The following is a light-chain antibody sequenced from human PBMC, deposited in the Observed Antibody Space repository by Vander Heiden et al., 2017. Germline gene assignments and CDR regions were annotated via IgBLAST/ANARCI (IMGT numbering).Light chain of an antibody. V-gene: IGKV1-9*01. CDR1: QGISSS. CDR2: GAF. J-gene: IGKJ4*01. Sequence: DIQLTQSPSFLSASVGDRVTITCRGSQGISSSLAWFQQKPGKAPELLTYGAFNLKNGVPSRSSGRGSGTEFTLTISRLQPEDLAPYYCQQLNNYPLTFGGGTKLEIK. CDR3: QQLNNYPLT.